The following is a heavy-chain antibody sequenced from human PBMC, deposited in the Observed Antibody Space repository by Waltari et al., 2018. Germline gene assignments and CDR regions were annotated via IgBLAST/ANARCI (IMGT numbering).Heavy chain of an antibody. J-gene: IGHJ3*02. CDR2: ISSSSGYI. CDR1: GFTFSSYS. D-gene: IGHD6-13*01. CDR3: ARDLTSRIADAFDI. Sequence: EVQLVESGGGLVKPGGSLRLSCAASGFTFSSYSMNWVRQAPGKGLEWVSSISSSSGYIYYADSVKGRFTLTRDNAKNSLYPQMNSLRAEDTAVYYCARDLTSRIADAFDICSQGTMFTDSS. V-gene: IGHV3-21*01.